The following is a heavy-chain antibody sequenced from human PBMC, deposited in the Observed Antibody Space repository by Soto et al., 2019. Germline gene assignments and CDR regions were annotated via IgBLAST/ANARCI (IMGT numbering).Heavy chain of an antibody. Sequence: QVHLVQSGAEVKKPGASVKVSCKGSGYTFTSYGITWVRQAPGQGLEWMGGISARNGNTVYAQKLQGRVTVTRATSTSTAYMELRSLRSDDPAVYYCARGRYGDYWGQGALVTVSS. V-gene: IGHV1-18*01. CDR1: GYTFTSYG. CDR2: ISARNGNT. J-gene: IGHJ4*02. CDR3: ARGRYGDY. D-gene: IGHD1-1*01.